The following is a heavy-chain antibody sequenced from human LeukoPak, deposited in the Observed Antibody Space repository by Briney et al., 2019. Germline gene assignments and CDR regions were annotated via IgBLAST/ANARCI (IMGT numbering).Heavy chain of an antibody. V-gene: IGHV1-2*06. Sequence: ASVKVSCKASGYTFTGYCMHWVRQAPGQGLEWMGRINPNSGGTNYAQKFQGRVTMTRDTSISTAYMELSRLRSDDTAVYYCARSFFTSAIDYWGQGTLVTVSS. CDR1: GYTFTGYC. CDR2: INPNSGGT. D-gene: IGHD3-16*01. J-gene: IGHJ4*02. CDR3: ARSFFTSAIDY.